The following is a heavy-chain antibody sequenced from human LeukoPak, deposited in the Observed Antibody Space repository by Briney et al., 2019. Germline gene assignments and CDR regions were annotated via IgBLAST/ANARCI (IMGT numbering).Heavy chain of an antibody. J-gene: IGHJ4*02. CDR1: GYSFTYW. CDR2: IYSGDSHT. V-gene: IGHV5-51*01. CDR3: ASARHGDYVWDY. D-gene: IGHD4-17*01. Sequence: GESLQISCKGSGYSFTYWIGWVRQMPGKGLEWMGIIYSGDSHTKYSPSFQGRVIISADKSISTAYLQWSSLEASDTAMYYCASARHGDYVWDYWGQGTLVTVSS.